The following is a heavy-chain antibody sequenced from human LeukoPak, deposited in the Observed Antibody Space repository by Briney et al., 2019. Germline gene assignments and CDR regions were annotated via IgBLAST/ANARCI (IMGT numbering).Heavy chain of an antibody. CDR2: ISSSGSTI. D-gene: IGHD3-9*01. J-gene: IGHJ4*02. CDR3: ARGPGGYFDWLWGAVFDH. Sequence: GGSLRLSCAASGFTFSDYYMSWIRQAPGKGLEWVSYISSSGSTIYYADSVKGRFTISRDNAKNSLYLQMNSLRAEDTAVYYCARGPGGYFDWLWGAVFDHWGQGTLVTVSS. CDR1: GFTFSDYY. V-gene: IGHV3-11*01.